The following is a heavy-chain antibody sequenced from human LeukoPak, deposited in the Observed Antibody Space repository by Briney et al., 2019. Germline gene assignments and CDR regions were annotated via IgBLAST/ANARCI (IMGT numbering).Heavy chain of an antibody. CDR1: GFTFSDYY. J-gene: IGHJ4*02. V-gene: IGHV3-11*05. Sequence: PGGSLRLSCAASGFTFSDYYMSWIRQAPGKGLEWVSYISSGSRYTIYADSVKGRITISRDNANNCLYLQMNSLRPEDTAVYYCARGRSPDYWGQGTLVTVSS. CDR2: ISSGSRYT. CDR3: ARGRSPDY.